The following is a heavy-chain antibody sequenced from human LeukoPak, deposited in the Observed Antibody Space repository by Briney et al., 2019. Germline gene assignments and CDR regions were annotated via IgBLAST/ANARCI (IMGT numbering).Heavy chain of an antibody. D-gene: IGHD3-22*01. J-gene: IGHJ4*02. Sequence: PSETLSLTCTVSGGSVSSGSYYWSWIRQPPGKGLEWIGYIYYSGSTNYNPSLKSRVTISVDTSKNQFSLKLSSVTAADTAVYYCASSVIEYYYDSSGYYLLSYFDYWGQGTLVTVSS. CDR3: ASSVIEYYYDSSGYYLLSYFDY. CDR2: IYYSGST. CDR1: GGSVSSGSYY. V-gene: IGHV4-61*01.